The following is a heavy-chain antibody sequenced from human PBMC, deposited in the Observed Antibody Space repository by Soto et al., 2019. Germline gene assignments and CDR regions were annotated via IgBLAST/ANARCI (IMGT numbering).Heavy chain of an antibody. CDR2: IYYSGST. CDR3: ASGNSSSWTPELDY. V-gene: IGHV4-39*01. CDR1: GGSISSSSYY. D-gene: IGHD6-13*01. J-gene: IGHJ4*02. Sequence: TSETLSLTCTVSGGSISSSSYYWGWIRQPPGKGLEWIGSIYYSGSTYYNPSLKSRVTISVDTSKNQFSLKLSSVTAADTAVYYCASGNSSSWTPELDYWGQGTLVTVSS.